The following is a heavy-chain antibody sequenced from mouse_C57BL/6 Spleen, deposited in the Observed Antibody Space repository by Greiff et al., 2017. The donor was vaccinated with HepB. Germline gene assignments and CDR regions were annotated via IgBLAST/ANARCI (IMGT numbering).Heavy chain of an antibody. CDR2: IYPGGGYT. CDR1: GYTFTNYW. J-gene: IGHJ2*01. Sequence: VQLVESGAELVRPGTSVKMSCKASGYTFTNYWIGWAKQRPGHGLEWIGDIYPGGGYTNYNEKFKGKATLTADKSSSTAYMQFSSLTSEDSAIYYCARSYGSSYLYYFDYWGQGTTLTVSS. V-gene: IGHV1-63*01. CDR3: ARSYGSSYLYYFDY. D-gene: IGHD1-1*01.